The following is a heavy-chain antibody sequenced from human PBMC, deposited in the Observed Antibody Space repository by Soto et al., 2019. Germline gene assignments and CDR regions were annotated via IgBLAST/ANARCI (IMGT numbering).Heavy chain of an antibody. D-gene: IGHD2-21*02. J-gene: IGHJ6*02. CDR2: MYNTGST. CDR3: ARDLWGYCGTACYPLDV. CDR1: GGSISRYY. Sequence: PSETLSLTCTVSGGSISRYYWSWIRQPPGKGLEWIGYMYNTGSTVYNPPFKSRVTISVDTSKNQFSLKLNSVTAVDTAVYYCARDLWGYCGTACYPLDVWGQGTTVTVSS. V-gene: IGHV4-59*01.